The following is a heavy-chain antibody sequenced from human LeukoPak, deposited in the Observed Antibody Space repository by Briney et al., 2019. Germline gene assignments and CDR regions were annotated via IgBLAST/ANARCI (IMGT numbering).Heavy chain of an antibody. J-gene: IGHJ4*02. CDR2: ISYDGSNK. D-gene: IGHD3-10*01. V-gene: IGHV3-30*03. CDR1: GFTFSSYG. CDR3: ASDRGGGPGGYFDY. Sequence: PGRSLRLSCAASGFTFSSYGMHWVRQAPGKGLEWVAVISYDGSNKYYADSVKGRFTISRDNAKNSLYLQMNSLRAEDTAVYYCASDRGGGPGGYFDYWGQGTLVTVSS.